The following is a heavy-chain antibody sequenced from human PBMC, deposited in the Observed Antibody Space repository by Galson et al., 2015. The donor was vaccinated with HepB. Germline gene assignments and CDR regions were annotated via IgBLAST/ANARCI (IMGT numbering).Heavy chain of an antibody. Sequence: SLRLSCAASGFTFSSYGMHWVRQAPGKGLEWVAVISYDGSNKYYADSVKGRFTISRDNSKNTLYLQMNSLRAEDTAVYYCAKDAGGSITMIRGVINWGQGMLVTVSS. CDR1: GFTFSSYG. V-gene: IGHV3-30*18. J-gene: IGHJ4*02. D-gene: IGHD3-10*01. CDR2: ISYDGSNK. CDR3: AKDAGGSITMIRGVIN.